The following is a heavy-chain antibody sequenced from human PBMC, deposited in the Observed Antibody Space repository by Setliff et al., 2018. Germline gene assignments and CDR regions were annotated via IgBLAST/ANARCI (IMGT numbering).Heavy chain of an antibody. Sequence: GGSLRLSCVTSGFTFSNYGMTWVRRAPGKGLEWISYISTSGTIIYYADSVKGRFTISRDNANHSLHLQMNSLRAEDTAVYFCARLALTGYDTSGYYYALDYYYYMDVWGKGTTVTVSS. V-gene: IGHV3-48*01. D-gene: IGHD3-22*01. CDR3: ARLALTGYDTSGYYYALDYYYYMDV. CDR2: ISTSGTII. J-gene: IGHJ6*03. CDR1: GFTFSNYG.